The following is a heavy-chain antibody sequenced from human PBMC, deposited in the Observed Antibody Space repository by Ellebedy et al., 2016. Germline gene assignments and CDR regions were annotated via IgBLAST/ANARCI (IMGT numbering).Heavy chain of an antibody. CDR3: ARDSAGVVVTSCFDY. V-gene: IGHV3-11*04. J-gene: IGHJ4*02. CDR1: GFTFSDYY. Sequence: GESLKISXAASGFTFSDYYISWIRQTPGKGLEWVTYISPSSITISYTDSVKGRFTISRDNAKNSLYLQMNSLRDEDTAVYYCARDSAGVVVTSCFDYWGQGTLVTVSS. CDR2: ISPSSITI. D-gene: IGHD2-21*02.